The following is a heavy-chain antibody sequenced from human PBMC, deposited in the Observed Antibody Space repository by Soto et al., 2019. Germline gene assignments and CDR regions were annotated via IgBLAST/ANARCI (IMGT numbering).Heavy chain of an antibody. Sequence: GESLKISCKGSGYSFTSYWIGWVRQMPGKGLEWMGIIYPGDSDTRYSPSFQGQVTISADKPISTAYLQWSSLKASDTAMYYCARLDCSGGSCYSYYYYYMDVWGKGTTVTVSS. CDR1: GYSFTSYW. V-gene: IGHV5-51*01. CDR3: ARLDCSGGSCYSYYYYYMDV. J-gene: IGHJ6*03. D-gene: IGHD2-15*01. CDR2: IYPGDSDT.